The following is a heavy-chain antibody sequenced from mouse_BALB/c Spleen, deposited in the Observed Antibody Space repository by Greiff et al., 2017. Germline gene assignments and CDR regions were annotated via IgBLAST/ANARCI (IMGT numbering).Heavy chain of an antibody. Sequence: VMLVESGPGLVAPSQSLSITCTVSGFSLTSYGVHWVRQPPGKGLEWLGVIWAGGSTNYNSALMSRLSISKDNSKSQVFLKMNSLQTDDTAMYYCAREDYGYDAWFAYWGQGTLVTVSA. D-gene: IGHD2-2*01. CDR3: AREDYGYDAWFAY. CDR2: IWAGGST. J-gene: IGHJ3*01. CDR1: GFSLTSYG. V-gene: IGHV2-9*02.